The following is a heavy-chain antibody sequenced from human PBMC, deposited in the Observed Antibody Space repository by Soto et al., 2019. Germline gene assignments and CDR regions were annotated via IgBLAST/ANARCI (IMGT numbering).Heavy chain of an antibody. D-gene: IGHD2-2*01. V-gene: IGHV4-30-2*01. CDR2: IYHSGST. CDR1: GGSIGSGGYS. CDR3: ARLAGYCSGTSCYGYYGMDV. Sequence: SETLSLTCAVSGGSIGSGGYSWSWIRQPPGKGLEWIGYIYHSGSTYYNPSLKSRVTISVDRSKNQFSLKLSPVTAADTAVFYCARLAGYCSGTSCYGYYGMDVWGQGTTVTVSS. J-gene: IGHJ6*02.